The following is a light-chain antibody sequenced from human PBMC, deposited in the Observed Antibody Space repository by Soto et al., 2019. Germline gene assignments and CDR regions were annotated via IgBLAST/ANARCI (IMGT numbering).Light chain of an antibody. CDR2: QTS. Sequence: EIGLTQSPATLSSFPGYRVTLSCRASQYINTRLAWYQHRPGQSPRLLIYQTSLRAAGIPARFSASGSGTDFTLTISDVQPEDFALYYCHQRQSWPRTFDQGTKVDIK. J-gene: IGKJ1*01. V-gene: IGKV3-11*01. CDR3: HQRQSWPRT. CDR1: QYINTR.